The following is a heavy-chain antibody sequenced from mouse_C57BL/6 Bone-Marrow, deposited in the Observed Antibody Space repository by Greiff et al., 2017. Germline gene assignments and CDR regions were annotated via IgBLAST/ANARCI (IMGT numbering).Heavy chain of an antibody. V-gene: IGHV1-81*01. CDR3: ARDGGSRDY. Sequence: QVQLQQSGAELARPGASVKLSCKVSGYTFTSYGISWVKQRTGQGLEWIGEIYPRSGNTYYNEKFKGKATLTADKSSSTAYMELRSLTSEDSAVYFCARDGGSRDYWGQGTTLTVSS. CDR2: IYPRSGNT. J-gene: IGHJ2*01. CDR1: GYTFTSYG. D-gene: IGHD1-1*02.